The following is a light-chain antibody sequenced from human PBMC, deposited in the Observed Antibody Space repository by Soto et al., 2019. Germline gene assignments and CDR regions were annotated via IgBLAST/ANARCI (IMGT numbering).Light chain of an antibody. Sequence: EVVMTLSPATLSVSPGEGATLSCRASQSVSNHLAWYQQRPGQAPRVLIYGASTRATGIPARFSGSGSGTEFTLTISSLQSEDFALYYCQHYINWPRTFGQGTKVEIK. CDR1: QSVSNH. CDR2: GAS. CDR3: QHYINWPRT. V-gene: IGKV3-15*01. J-gene: IGKJ1*01.